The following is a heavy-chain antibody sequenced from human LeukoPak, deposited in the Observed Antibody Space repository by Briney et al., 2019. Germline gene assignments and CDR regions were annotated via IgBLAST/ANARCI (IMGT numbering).Heavy chain of an antibody. CDR2: INPNSGGT. CDR1: GYTFTGYY. D-gene: IGHD6-19*01. CDR3: ARETLYSSDGMDV. J-gene: IGHJ6*02. V-gene: IGHV1-2*02. Sequence: GASVKVSCKASGYTFTGYYMHWVRQAPGQGLEWMGWINPNSGGTNYAQKFQGRVTMTRYTSISTAYMELSRLRSDDTAVYYCARETLYSSDGMDVWGQGTTVTVSS.